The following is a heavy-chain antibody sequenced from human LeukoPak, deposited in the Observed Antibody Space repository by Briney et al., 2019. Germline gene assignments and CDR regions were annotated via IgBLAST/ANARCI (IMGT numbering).Heavy chain of an antibody. CDR2: INSDGSSR. V-gene: IGHV3-74*01. CDR1: GFTFSSYW. Sequence: GGSLRLSCAASGFTFSSYWMHWVRQAPGKGLVWVSRINSDGSSRGYADSVKGRFTISRDNAKNTLYLQMNSLRAEDTAVYHCARDFAEGSMAAAGYWGQGTLVIVSS. J-gene: IGHJ4*02. D-gene: IGHD6-6*01. CDR3: ARDFAEGSMAAAGY.